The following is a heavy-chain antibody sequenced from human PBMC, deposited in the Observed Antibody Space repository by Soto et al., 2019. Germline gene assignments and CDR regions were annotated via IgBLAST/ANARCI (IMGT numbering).Heavy chain of an antibody. CDR2: ISSSSSYI. J-gene: IGHJ4*02. CDR3: ARETVSSGSWDY. CDR1: GFTFSSYS. Sequence: EVQLVESGGGLVKPGGSLRLSCAASGFTFSSYSMNWVRQAPGKGLEWVSSISSSSSYIYYADSVKGRFTISRDNAKNSLYLQMNSLRAEDTAVYSCARETVSSGSWDYWGQGTLVTVSS. V-gene: IGHV3-21*01. D-gene: IGHD6-19*01.